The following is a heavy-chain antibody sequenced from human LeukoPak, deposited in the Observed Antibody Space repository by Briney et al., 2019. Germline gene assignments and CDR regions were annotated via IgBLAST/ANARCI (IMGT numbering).Heavy chain of an antibody. CDR2: TYYRSKWYN. CDR1: GDSVSSNSAA. D-gene: IGHD1-20*01. CDR3: ARAFKILTDIRITGTDYYYYYMDV. Sequence: SQTLSLTCAISGDSVSSNSAAWNWIRQSPSRGLEWLGRTYYRSKWYNDYAVSVKSRITINPDTSKNQFSLQLNSVTPEDTAVYYCARAFKILTDIRITGTDYYYYYMDVWGKGTTVTVSS. J-gene: IGHJ6*03. V-gene: IGHV6-1*01.